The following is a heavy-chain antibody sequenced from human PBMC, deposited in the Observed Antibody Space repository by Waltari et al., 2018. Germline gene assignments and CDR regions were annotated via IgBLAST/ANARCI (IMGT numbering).Heavy chain of an antibody. CDR1: GFPFSSDW. CDR3: ARGWSYDTKSFEY. J-gene: IGHJ4*02. D-gene: IGHD3-22*01. Sequence: EVRLVESGGGLVQPGGSLSLSWAASGFPFSSDWMNWVRQAPGKGLGWVASIKQDGSEKYYGDSVKGRFTVSRDNAKSSLYLQMNSLRVEDTAVYYCARGWSYDTKSFEYWGQGTLVTVSS. CDR2: IKQDGSEK. V-gene: IGHV3-7*01.